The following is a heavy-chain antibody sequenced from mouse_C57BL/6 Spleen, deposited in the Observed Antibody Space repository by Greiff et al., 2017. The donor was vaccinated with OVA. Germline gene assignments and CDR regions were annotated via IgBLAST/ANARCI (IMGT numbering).Heavy chain of an antibody. V-gene: IGHV1-82*01. J-gene: IGHJ1*03. D-gene: IGHD3-1*01. CDR2: IYPGDGDT. Sequence: QVQLQQSGPELVKPGASVKISCKASGYAFSSSWMNWVKQRPGKGLEWIGRIYPGDGDTNYNGKFKGKATLTADKSSSTAYMQLSSLTSEDSAVYFCARGGYGARYFDVWGTGTTVTVSS. CDR3: ARGGYGARYFDV. CDR1: GYAFSSSW.